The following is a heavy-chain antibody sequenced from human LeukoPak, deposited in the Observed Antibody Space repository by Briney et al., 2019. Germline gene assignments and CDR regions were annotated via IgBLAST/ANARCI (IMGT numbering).Heavy chain of an antibody. CDR3: ACITHYYGSGSYYPHDAFDI. D-gene: IGHD3-10*01. CDR2: IYHSGST. J-gene: IGHJ3*02. CDR1: GYSISSGYY. Sequence: PSETLSLTCTVSGYSISSGYYWGWIRQPPGKGLEWIGSIYHSGSTYYNPSLKSRVTISVDTSKNQFSLKLSSVTAADTAVYYCACITHYYGSGSYYPHDAFDIWGQGTMVTVSS. V-gene: IGHV4-38-2*02.